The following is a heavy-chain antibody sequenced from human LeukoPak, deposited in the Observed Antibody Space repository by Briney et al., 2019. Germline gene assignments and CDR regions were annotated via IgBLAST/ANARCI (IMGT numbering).Heavy chain of an antibody. CDR1: GFAFSKYG. CDR3: ARRNYDILTGYYIDY. CDR2: ISGSGGST. V-gene: IGHV3-21*01. D-gene: IGHD3-9*01. Sequence: PGGSLRLSCAASGFAFSKYGMHWVRQAPGKGLEWVSAISGSGGSTYYADSVKGRFTISRDNAKNSLYLQMNSLRAEDTAVYYCARRNYDILTGYYIDYWGQGTLVTVSS. J-gene: IGHJ4*02.